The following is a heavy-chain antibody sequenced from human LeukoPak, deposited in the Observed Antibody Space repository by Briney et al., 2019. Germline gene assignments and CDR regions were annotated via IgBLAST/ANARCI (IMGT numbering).Heavy chain of an antibody. J-gene: IGHJ4*02. CDR1: GFTFSSYW. Sequence: GGSLSLSCAASGFTFSSYWMSWVRQAPGKGLEWVANINQHGSESYYVDSVKGRFIISRDNAKNSMYLHMSSLRGDDMAVYYCARGGLFRYGETSGDYWGQGTLVTVSS. V-gene: IGHV3-7*01. D-gene: IGHD4/OR15-4a*01. CDR3: ARGGLFRYGETSGDY. CDR2: INQHGSES.